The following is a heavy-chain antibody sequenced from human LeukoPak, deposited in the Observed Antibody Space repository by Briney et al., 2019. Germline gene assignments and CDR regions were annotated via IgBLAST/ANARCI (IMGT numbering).Heavy chain of an antibody. V-gene: IGHV3-74*01. Sequence: GGSLRLSCAASGFTFSSYWMHWVRQAPGKGLVWVSRINTDGSNTNYADSVKGRFTISRDNSKNTLYLQMNSLRAEDTAVYHCASRQSGGFYWGQGTLVTVSS. J-gene: IGHJ4*02. D-gene: IGHD3-16*01. CDR2: INTDGSNT. CDR1: GFTFSSYW. CDR3: ASRQSGGFY.